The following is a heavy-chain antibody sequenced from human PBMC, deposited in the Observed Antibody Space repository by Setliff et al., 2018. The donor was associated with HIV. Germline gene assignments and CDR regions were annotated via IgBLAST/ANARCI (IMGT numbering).Heavy chain of an antibody. CDR2: IYYGGII. V-gene: IGHV4-39*01. CDR3: ARHEGVLQEDGGFDS. CDR1: GDSITNSFYF. D-gene: IGHD2-2*01. Sequence: SETLSLTCTVSGDSITNSFYFWAWIRQPPGKGLEWIGSIYYGGIIDYNPSLKSRVTISVDTSKNQFSLKLSSVTAADTAMYYCARHEGVLQEDGGFDSWGQGTPVTVSS. J-gene: IGHJ4*02.